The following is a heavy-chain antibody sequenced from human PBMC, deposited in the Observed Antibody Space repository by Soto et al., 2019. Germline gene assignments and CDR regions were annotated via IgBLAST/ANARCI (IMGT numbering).Heavy chain of an antibody. Sequence: GASVKVSCKTSGYTFTSFYIHWLRQAPGQGLEWLGLINPYSGSATYAEKFQGRLTVTSDTSTSTVYMDLSSLTSEDTAIYYCARDQSGYNYYFANWGQGTPVIVSS. CDR3: ARDQSGYNYYFAN. CDR2: INPYSGSA. V-gene: IGHV1-46*01. J-gene: IGHJ4*02. D-gene: IGHD5-12*01. CDR1: GYTFTSFY.